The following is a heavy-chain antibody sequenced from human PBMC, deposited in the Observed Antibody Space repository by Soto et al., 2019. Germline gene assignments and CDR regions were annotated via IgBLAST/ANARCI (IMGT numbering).Heavy chain of an antibody. Sequence: ASVKVSCKASGYTFTAYYMHWVRQAPGQGLEWMGWINPNSGGTYHAQNFQGRVTMTRDTSTTTAYMELAGLRSDDTAVYYCARGGGRGYNELDPWGHGXLVTVYS. J-gene: IGHJ5*02. CDR2: INPNSGGT. CDR1: GYTFTAYY. CDR3: ARGGGRGYNELDP. D-gene: IGHD5-12*01. V-gene: IGHV1-2*02.